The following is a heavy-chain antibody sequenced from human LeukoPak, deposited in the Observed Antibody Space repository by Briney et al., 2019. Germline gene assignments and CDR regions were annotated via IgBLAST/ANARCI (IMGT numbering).Heavy chain of an antibody. D-gene: IGHD6-13*01. CDR3: AKAAAAGPKGPYYFDY. Sequence: GRSLRLSRAASGFTFSSHGMHWVRQAPGKGLEWVAVISYDGSNKYYADSVKGRFTISRDNSKNTLYLQMNSLRAEDTAVYYCAKAAAAGPKGPYYFDYWGQGTLVTVSS. CDR2: ISYDGSNK. J-gene: IGHJ4*02. CDR1: GFTFSSHG. V-gene: IGHV3-30*18.